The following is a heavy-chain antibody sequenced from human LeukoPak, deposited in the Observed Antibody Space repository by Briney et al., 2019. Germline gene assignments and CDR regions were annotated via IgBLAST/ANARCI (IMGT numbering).Heavy chain of an antibody. D-gene: IGHD6-19*01. J-gene: IGHJ4*02. Sequence: SETLSLTCTVSGGSISSNYWTWIRQPSGKGLEYIGYIYYTGGTNYNPSLKSRVTISVDTSKNQFSLKLSSVTAADTAVYFCGKYGGSGWVIDYWGQGTLVTVSS. CDR2: IYYTGGT. CDR3: GKYGGSGWVIDY. CDR1: GGSISSNY. V-gene: IGHV4-59*08.